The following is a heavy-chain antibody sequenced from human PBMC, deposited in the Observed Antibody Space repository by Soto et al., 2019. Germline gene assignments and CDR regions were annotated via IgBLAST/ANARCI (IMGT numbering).Heavy chain of an antibody. CDR3: AKALYYYDSSPLDH. V-gene: IGHV3-43D*04. D-gene: IGHD3-22*01. CDR2: TNSDGTDS. J-gene: IGHJ4*02. Sequence: PGGSLRLSCAAAGFDFEDYAMHWVRQVPGKGLEWVSLTNSDGTDSYYMDSVKGRFTISRDNGKSSLYLQMDRLRPEDTALYFCAKALYYYDSSPLDHWGQGTLVTVYS. CDR1: GFDFEDYA.